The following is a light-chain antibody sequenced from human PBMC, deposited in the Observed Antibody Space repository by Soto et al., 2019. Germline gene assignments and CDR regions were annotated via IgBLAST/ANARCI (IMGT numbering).Light chain of an antibody. Sequence: EVVMTQSPATLSVSPGERVTFSCRASQSVGSNLAWYQQKPGQAPSLLIYTTSTRASGVPARFSGSGSGTEFTLTINSLQTEDFAVYHCQQYGNPPTFGQGTKVEIK. CDR3: QQYGNPPT. CDR1: QSVGSN. J-gene: IGKJ1*01. CDR2: TTS. V-gene: IGKV3-15*01.